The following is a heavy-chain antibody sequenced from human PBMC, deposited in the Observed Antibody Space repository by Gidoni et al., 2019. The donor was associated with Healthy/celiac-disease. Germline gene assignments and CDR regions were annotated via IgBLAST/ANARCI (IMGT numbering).Heavy chain of an antibody. CDR1: GGSISSGSYY. V-gene: IGHV4-61*02. J-gene: IGHJ6*03. CDR2: IYTSGST. CDR3: ARSDDGGLRFLEWLGPGENYYMDV. Sequence: QVQLQESGPGLVKPSQTLSLTCTVSGGSISSGSYYWSWIRQPAGKGLEWIGRIYTSGSTNYNPSLKSRVTISVDTSKNQFSLKLSSVTAADTAVYYCARSDDGGLRFLEWLGPGENYYMDVWGKGTTVTVSS. D-gene: IGHD3-3*01.